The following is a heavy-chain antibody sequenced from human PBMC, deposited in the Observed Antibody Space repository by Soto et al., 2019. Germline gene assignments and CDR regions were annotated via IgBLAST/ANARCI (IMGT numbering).Heavy chain of an antibody. Sequence: QVQLQESGPGLVKPSQTLSLTCAVSHGTMTSGGYYWSWIRQFPGKGLEWIGQIFHTGNTYYNPSLKSRVSMSVDTSRTKFSVMLSSVTAADTAVYFCARARDKYGVPFDYWGQGILVTVSS. V-gene: IGHV4-31*11. CDR3: ARARDKYGVPFDY. J-gene: IGHJ4*02. CDR1: HGTMTSGGYY. CDR2: IFHTGNT. D-gene: IGHD2-8*01.